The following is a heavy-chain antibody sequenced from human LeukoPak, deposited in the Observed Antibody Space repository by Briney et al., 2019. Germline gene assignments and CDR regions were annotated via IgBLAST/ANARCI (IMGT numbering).Heavy chain of an antibody. V-gene: IGHV3-23*01. Sequence: GGSLRLSCAASGFTFSSYAMSWVRQAPGKGLEWASAISGSGGSTYYADSVKGRFTISSDNSKNTLYLQMNSLRAEDTAVYYCAKVVTMVRGVHNWFDPWGQGTLVTVSS. D-gene: IGHD3-10*01. J-gene: IGHJ5*02. CDR1: GFTFSSYA. CDR2: ISGSGGST. CDR3: AKVVTMVRGVHNWFDP.